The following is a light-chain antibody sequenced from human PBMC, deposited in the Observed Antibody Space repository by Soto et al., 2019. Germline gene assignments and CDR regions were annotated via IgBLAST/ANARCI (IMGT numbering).Light chain of an antibody. J-gene: IGKJ1*01. Sequence: EIVLTQSPGNLSLSPGESATLSCRASQSVSDSYLAWYQQKPGQAPRLLIYAASRRSTGIPDRFSGSGSGRDFALTISRLEPEDFAVYSCQQFGGSPLTFGQGTRVEIK. V-gene: IGKV3-20*01. CDR1: QSVSDSY. CDR2: AAS. CDR3: QQFGGSPLT.